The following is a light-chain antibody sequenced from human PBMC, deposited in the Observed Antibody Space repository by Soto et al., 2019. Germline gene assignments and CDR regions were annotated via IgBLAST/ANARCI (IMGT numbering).Light chain of an antibody. CDR2: SND. CDR1: SSNVGISA. V-gene: IGLV1-44*01. Sequence: QAVVTQPPSTSGTPGQRGSISCSGSSSNVGISAVNWYQQFPGTAPKLLIHSNDQRPSGVPDRFSGSKSGTSASLAISGLQSEDEADYYCAVWDDNLNGVIFGGGTKLTVL. CDR3: AVWDDNLNGVI. J-gene: IGLJ2*01.